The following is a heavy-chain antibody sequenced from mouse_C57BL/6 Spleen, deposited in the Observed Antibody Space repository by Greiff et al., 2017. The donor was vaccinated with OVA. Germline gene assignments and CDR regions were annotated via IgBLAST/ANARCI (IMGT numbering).Heavy chain of an antibody. CDR3: TRYPNWDGFAY. V-gene: IGHV1-15*01. J-gene: IGHJ3*01. CDR2: IDPETGGT. D-gene: IGHD4-1*01. CDR1: GYTFTDYE. Sequence: QVQLQQSGAELVRPGASVTLSCKASGYTFTDYEMHWVKQTPVHGLEWIGAIDPETGGTAYNQKFKGKAILTADKSSSTAYMELRSLTSEDSAVYYCTRYPNWDGFAYWGQGTLVTVSA.